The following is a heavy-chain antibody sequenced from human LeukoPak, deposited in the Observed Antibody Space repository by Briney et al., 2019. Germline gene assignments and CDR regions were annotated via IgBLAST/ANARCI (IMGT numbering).Heavy chain of an antibody. CDR2: INQSGST. Sequence: SETLSLTCAVYGGSFSGYYWSWIRQPPGKGLEWIGEINQSGSTNYNPYLKSRVTISVDNSKNQFSQKLSSVPAADPAVYDCARGRFHCSSTICRGSFGSGWTLDCHYWPRGPRVSVFWG. CDR3: ARGRFHCSSTICRGSFGSGWTLDCHYWPRGPRVSVF. V-gene: IGHV4-34*01. J-gene: IGHJ6*01. CDR1: GGSFSGYY. D-gene: IGHD2-2*01.